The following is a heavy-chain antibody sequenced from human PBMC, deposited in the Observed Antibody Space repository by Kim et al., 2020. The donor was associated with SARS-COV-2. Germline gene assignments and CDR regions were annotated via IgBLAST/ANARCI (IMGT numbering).Heavy chain of an antibody. CDR2: IYYSGST. CDR3: ARCRRGTGSYYGFGQAYFDY. J-gene: IGHJ4*02. Sequence: SETLSLTCTVSGGSISSGGYYWSWIRQHPGKGLEWIGYIYYSGSTYYNPSLKSRVTISVDTSKNQFSLKLSSVTAADTAVYYCARCRRGTGSYYGFGQAYFDYWGQGTLVTVSS. V-gene: IGHV4-31*03. D-gene: IGHD3-10*01. CDR1: GGSISSGGYY.